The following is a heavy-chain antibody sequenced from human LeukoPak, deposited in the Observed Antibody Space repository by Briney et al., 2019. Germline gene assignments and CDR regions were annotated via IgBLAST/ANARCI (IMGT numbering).Heavy chain of an antibody. D-gene: IGHD3-10*01. CDR3: ARDLDGSGSYYIDY. J-gene: IGHJ4*02. CDR1: GFTVSSNY. Sequence: GGSLRLSCAASGFTVSSNYMSWVRQAPGKGLEWVSVIYSGGSTYYADSVKGRFTISRDNSKNTLYLQMNSLRAEDTAVYYCARDLDGSGSYYIDYWGQGTLVTVSS. V-gene: IGHV3-66*01. CDR2: IYSGGST.